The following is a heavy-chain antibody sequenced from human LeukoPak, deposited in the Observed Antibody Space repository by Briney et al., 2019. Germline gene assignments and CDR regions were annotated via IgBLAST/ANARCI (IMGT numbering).Heavy chain of an antibody. Sequence: PSETLSLTCRASGGSISSTSYYWGWIRQPPGKGLEWIASIYHSGETFYNPSLESRVAISVDTSNNEVFLDLYSVTAADTAMYYCAETNTQDWFDPWGRGTLVTVSS. D-gene: IGHD2-8*01. CDR2: IYHSGET. V-gene: IGHV4-39*07. CDR1: GGSISSTSYY. CDR3: AETNTQDWFDP. J-gene: IGHJ5*02.